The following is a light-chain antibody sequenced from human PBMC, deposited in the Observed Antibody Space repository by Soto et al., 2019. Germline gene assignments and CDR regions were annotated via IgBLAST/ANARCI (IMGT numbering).Light chain of an antibody. J-gene: IGLJ3*02. V-gene: IGLV2-14*01. CDR2: DVS. CDR1: TSDVGSYNY. Sequence: HSVLTQPASVSGSPGQSITISCTGTTSDVGSYNYVSWYQKNPGKAPKLLVYDVSNRPSGVSNRFSGSKSGNTASLTISGLQPEDEADYYCSSYTSSSTWVFGGGTKLTVL. CDR3: SSYTSSSTWV.